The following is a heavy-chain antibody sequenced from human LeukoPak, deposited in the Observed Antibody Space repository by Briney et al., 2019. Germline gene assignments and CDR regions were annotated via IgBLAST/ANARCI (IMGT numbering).Heavy chain of an antibody. CDR1: GFTFSSYS. CDR2: ISIAGSTI. J-gene: IGHJ3*02. D-gene: IGHD5-18*01. V-gene: IGHV3-48*01. Sequence: GGSLRLSCAVSGFTFSSYSMSWVRQAPGKGLEWVSYISIAGSTIYYADSVKGRFTVSRDNSENTLFLQLNRLGAEDTAVYYCAKSNGGYSYGYEPFDIWGQGTMVSVAS. CDR3: AKSNGGYSYGYEPFDI.